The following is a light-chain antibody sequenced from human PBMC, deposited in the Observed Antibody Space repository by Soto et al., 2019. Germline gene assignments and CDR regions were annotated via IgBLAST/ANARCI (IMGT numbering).Light chain of an antibody. CDR2: EVS. Sequence: QSALTQPASVSGSPGQSITISCTGTSSDVGGYNFVSWYQQHPGKAPKLMIYEVSNRPSGVSNRFSGSKSGNTASLTISGLQAEDEADYYCSSNTRSRTYVFGRGTKLTVL. CDR3: SSNTRSRTYV. J-gene: IGLJ1*01. CDR1: SSDVGGYNF. V-gene: IGLV2-14*01.